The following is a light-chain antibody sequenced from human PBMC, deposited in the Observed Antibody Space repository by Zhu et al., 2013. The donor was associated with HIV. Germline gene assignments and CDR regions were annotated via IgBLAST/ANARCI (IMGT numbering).Light chain of an antibody. CDR3: QQYGWPPDT. CDR2: DAS. V-gene: IGKV3-20*01. Sequence: EIVMTQSPGTLSLSPGERATLSCRASQSVSSSYLAWYQHKPGRAPSLLIFDASKRAAGIPDRFSGSGFGTDFTLTISTLEPDDSAVYYCQQYGWPPDTFGQGTRLDIK. CDR1: QSVSSSY. J-gene: IGKJ5*01.